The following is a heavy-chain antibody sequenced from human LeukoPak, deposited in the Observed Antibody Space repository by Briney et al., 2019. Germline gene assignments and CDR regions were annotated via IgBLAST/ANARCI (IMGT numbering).Heavy chain of an antibody. J-gene: IGHJ4*02. CDR1: GFTFSSYE. D-gene: IGHD3-22*01. CDR3: ARDTPGVIITPDY. Sequence: GGSLRLSCAASGFTFSSYEMNWIRQAPGKGLEWVSYIEGHGSIIHYADSVRDRFTISRDNAKNSVSLQMYNLRADDTAVYYCARDTPGVIITPDYWGQGTLVTVSS. CDR2: IEGHGSII. V-gene: IGHV3-48*03.